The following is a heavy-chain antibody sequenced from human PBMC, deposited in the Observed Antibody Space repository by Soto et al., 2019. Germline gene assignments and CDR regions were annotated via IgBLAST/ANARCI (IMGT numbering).Heavy chain of an antibody. V-gene: IGHV4-59*01. J-gene: IGHJ3*02. D-gene: IGHD2-15*01. Sequence: SETLSLTCTVSGGSISSYYWSWIRQPPGKGLEWIGYIYYSGSTNYNPSLKSRVTISIDTSKNQFSLKLSSVTAADTAIYYCASWYCSGGSCYEGLTNAFDIWGQGTMVTVSS. CDR1: GGSISSYY. CDR2: IYYSGST. CDR3: ASWYCSGGSCYEGLTNAFDI.